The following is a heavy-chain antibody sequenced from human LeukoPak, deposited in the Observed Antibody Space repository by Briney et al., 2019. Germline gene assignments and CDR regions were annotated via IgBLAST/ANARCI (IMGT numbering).Heavy chain of an antibody. CDR2: IYPGDSDI. CDR1: GYSFSDYW. J-gene: IGHJ4*02. D-gene: IGHD4-17*01. V-gene: IGHV5-51*01. Sequence: GESLKISCKGSGYSFSDYWIGWVRQMPGKGLEWMGIIYPGDSDIRYSPSFQGQVTISADKSSSTAFLQWSSLKASDTAMYYCVRLDGDYVSFFDYWGQGTLVTVSS. CDR3: VRLDGDYVSFFDY.